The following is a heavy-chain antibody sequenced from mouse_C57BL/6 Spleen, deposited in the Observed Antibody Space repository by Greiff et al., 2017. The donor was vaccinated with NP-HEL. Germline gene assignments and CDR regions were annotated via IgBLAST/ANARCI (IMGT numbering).Heavy chain of an antibody. V-gene: IGHV1-54*01. CDR1: GYAFTNYL. CDR3: ARSGSNYVWFAY. Sequence: QVQLQQSGAELVRPGTSVKVSCKASGYAFTNYLIEWVKQRPGQGLEWIGVINPGSGGTNYNEKFKGKATLTAGKSSSTAYMQLSSLTSEDSAVYFCARSGSNYVWFAYWGQGTLVTVSA. CDR2: INPGSGGT. J-gene: IGHJ3*01. D-gene: IGHD2-5*01.